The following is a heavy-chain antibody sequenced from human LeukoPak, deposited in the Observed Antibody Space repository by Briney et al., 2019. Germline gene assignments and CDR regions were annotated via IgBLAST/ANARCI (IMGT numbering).Heavy chain of an antibody. CDR3: ARDNLSMTTVTTHWFDP. CDR1: GYTFTSYD. CDR2: ISAYNGNT. Sequence: EASVKVSCKASGYTFTSYDINWVRQATGQGLEWMGWISAYNGNTNYAQKLQGRVTMTTDTSTSTAYMELRSLRSDDTAVYYCARDNLSMTTVTTHWFDPWGQGTLVTVSS. D-gene: IGHD4-17*01. J-gene: IGHJ5*02. V-gene: IGHV1-18*01.